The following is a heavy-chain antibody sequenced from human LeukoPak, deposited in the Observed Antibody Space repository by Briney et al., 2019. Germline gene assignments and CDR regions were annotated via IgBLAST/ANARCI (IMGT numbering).Heavy chain of an antibody. CDR2: INPNSGGT. D-gene: IGHD1-26*01. J-gene: IGHJ4*02. V-gene: IGHV1-2*02. CDR1: GYSFTCYY. CDR3: ARVRGSCTLDY. Sequence: ASVKVSCKASGYSFTCYYIHWVRQAPGQGLEWMGWINPNSGGTNYAQKFQGGVTMTRDTSITTAYMELSRLRSDDTAVYYCARVRGSCTLDYWGQGTLVTVSS.